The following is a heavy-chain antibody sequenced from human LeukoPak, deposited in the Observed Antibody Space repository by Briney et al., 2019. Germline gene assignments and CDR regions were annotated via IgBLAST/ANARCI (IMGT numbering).Heavy chain of an antibody. Sequence: PGGSLRLSCAASGFTFSSYAMSWVRQAPGKGLEWVSAISGSGGSTYYADSMKGRFTISRDNSKNTLYLQMNSLRAEDTAVYYCAKDIRGWFGEFHYFDYWGQGTLVTVSS. CDR2: ISGSGGST. CDR3: AKDIRGWFGEFHYFDY. J-gene: IGHJ4*02. D-gene: IGHD3-10*01. CDR1: GFTFSSYA. V-gene: IGHV3-23*01.